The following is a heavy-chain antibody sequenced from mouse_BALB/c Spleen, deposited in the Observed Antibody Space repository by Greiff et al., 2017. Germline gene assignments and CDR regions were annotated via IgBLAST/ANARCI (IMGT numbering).Heavy chain of an antibody. CDR1: GFTFSSFG. D-gene: IGHD2-10*02. CDR3: ARAEYGNYAYYAMDY. J-gene: IGHJ4*01. V-gene: IGHV5-17*02. CDR2: ISSGSSTI. Sequence: EVMLVESGGGLVQPGGSRKLSCAASGFTFSSFGMHWVRQAPEKGLEWVAYISSGSSTIYYADTVKGRFTISRDNPKNTLFLQMTSLRSEDTAMYYCARAEYGNYAYYAMDYWGQGTSVTVSS.